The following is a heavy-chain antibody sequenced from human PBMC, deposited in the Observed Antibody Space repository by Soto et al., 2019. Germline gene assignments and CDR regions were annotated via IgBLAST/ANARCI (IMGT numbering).Heavy chain of an antibody. V-gene: IGHV5-51*03. CDR3: ASFAQGSSGYYNY. D-gene: IGHD3-22*01. CDR2: IYPGDSDT. CDR1: GYSFTSYW. J-gene: IGHJ4*02. Sequence: GASVKVSCKASGYSFTSYWIGWVRQMPGKGLQWMGIIYPGDSDTRYSPSFQGQVTISADKSISTAYLQWSSLKASDSAMYYCASFAQGSSGYYNYWGQGTLVTVSS.